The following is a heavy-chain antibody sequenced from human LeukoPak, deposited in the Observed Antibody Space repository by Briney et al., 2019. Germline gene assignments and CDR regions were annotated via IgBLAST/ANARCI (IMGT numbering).Heavy chain of an antibody. Sequence: PGGSLRLSCAASGFTFSSYSMNWVRQAPGKGLEWVSAISGSGGSTYYADSVKGRFTISRDNSKNTLYLQMNSLRAEDTAVYYCAKRGYSSGWTGAFDIWGQGTMVTVSS. V-gene: IGHV3-23*01. CDR3: AKRGYSSGWTGAFDI. CDR1: GFTFSSYS. CDR2: ISGSGGST. D-gene: IGHD6-19*01. J-gene: IGHJ3*02.